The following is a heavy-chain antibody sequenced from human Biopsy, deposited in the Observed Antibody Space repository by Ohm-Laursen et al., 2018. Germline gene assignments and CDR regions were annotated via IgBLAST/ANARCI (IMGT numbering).Heavy chain of an antibody. Sequence: GASVKVSCKVSDYTFYSYGITWVRRAPGQGLEWMGWITADEKNSAPKFQGRVTTTTDMSTSTAYMELRGLKSDDTAVYYCARVFGGAYYSYAFDIWGQGTLVIVSS. D-gene: IGHD1-26*01. J-gene: IGHJ3*02. CDR1: DYTFYSYG. V-gene: IGHV1-18*04. CDR2: ITADEK. CDR3: ARVFGGAYYSYAFDI.